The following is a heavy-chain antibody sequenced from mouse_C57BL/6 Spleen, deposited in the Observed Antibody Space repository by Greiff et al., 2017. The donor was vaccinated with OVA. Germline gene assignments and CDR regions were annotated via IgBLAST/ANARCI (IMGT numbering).Heavy chain of an antibody. CDR2: ISSGSSTI. J-gene: IGHJ2*01. D-gene: IGHD1-1*01. CDR1: GFTFSDYG. V-gene: IGHV5-17*01. CDR3: ARTDYYGSRLFDY. Sequence: EVQGVESGGGLVKPGGSLKLSCAASGFTFSDYGMHWVRQAPEKGLEWVAYISSGSSTIYYADTVKGRFTISRDNAKNTLFLQMTSLRAEDTAMYYCARTDYYGSRLFDYWGQGTTLTVSS.